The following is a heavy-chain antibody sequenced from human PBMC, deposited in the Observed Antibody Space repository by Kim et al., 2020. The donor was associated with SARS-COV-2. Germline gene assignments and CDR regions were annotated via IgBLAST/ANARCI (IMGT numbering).Heavy chain of an antibody. CDR1: GFTFSSYA. CDR3: ARCPARGLLWYYCGMDV. D-gene: IGHD2-21*01. V-gene: IGHV3-30*04. J-gene: IGHJ6*02. Sequence: GGSLRLSCAASGFTFSSYAMHWVRQAPGKGLEWVAVISYDGSNKYYADSVKVRFTISRGNSKNTLYLQMNSLRAEDTAVYYCARCPARGLLWYYCGMDVWGQGTLVTVSS. CDR2: ISYDGSNK.